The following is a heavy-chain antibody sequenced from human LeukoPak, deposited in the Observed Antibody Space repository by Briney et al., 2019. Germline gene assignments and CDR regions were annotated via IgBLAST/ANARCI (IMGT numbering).Heavy chain of an antibody. CDR1: GYSLSSANY. CDR2: IYHSGST. V-gene: IGHV4-38-2*02. Sequence: PSETLSLTCTVSGYSLSSANYWGWIRQPPGKGLEWIGSIYHSGSTYYNPSLKSRVTISVDTSKKQFSLKLTSVTAADTAVYYCARVGATSYYYYMDVWGKGTTVTVSS. CDR3: ARVGATSYYYYMDV. J-gene: IGHJ6*03. D-gene: IGHD1-26*01.